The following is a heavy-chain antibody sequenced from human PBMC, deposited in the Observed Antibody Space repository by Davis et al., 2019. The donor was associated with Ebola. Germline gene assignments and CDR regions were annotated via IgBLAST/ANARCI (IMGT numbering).Heavy chain of an antibody. CDR2: INSDGSSI. D-gene: IGHD4-17*01. V-gene: IGHV3-74*01. J-gene: IGHJ5*01. CDR3: ARVAYGDYWRWFDS. CDR1: GFTFSSYW. Sequence: PGGSLRLSCAASGFTFSSYWMHWVRQAPGKGLVWVSRINSDGSSINYADSVRGRFTISRDNAKNTLYLQMNSLRAEDTAVYYCARVAYGDYWRWFDSWGQGTLVTVSS.